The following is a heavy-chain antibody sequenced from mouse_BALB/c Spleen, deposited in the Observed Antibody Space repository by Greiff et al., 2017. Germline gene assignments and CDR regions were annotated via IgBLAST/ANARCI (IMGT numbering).Heavy chain of an antibody. J-gene: IGHJ2*01. CDR2: ISSGGSYT. Sequence: EVKLVESGGGLVKPGGSLKLSCAASGFTFSSYAMSWVRQSPEKRLEWVAEISSGGSYTYYPDTVTGRFTISRDNAKNTLYLEMTSLRSEDTAMYYCARGITTVVATDFDYWGQGTTLTVSS. D-gene: IGHD1-1*01. CDR1: GFTFSSYA. CDR3: ARGITTVVATDFDY. V-gene: IGHV5-9-4*01.